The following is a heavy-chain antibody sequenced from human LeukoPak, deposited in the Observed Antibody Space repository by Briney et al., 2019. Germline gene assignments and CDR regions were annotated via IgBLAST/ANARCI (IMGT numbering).Heavy chain of an antibody. CDR2: INHSGST. J-gene: IGHJ3*02. D-gene: IGHD5-12*01. CDR3: ARERYKYSERGAFDI. Sequence: SETLSLTCAVYGGSFSGFYWSWIRQPPGKGLEWIGEINHSGSTNYNPSLKSRVTISVDTSKNQFSLKLSFVTAADTAVYYCARERYKYSERGAFDIWGQGTMVTVSS. CDR1: GGSFSGFY. V-gene: IGHV4-34*01.